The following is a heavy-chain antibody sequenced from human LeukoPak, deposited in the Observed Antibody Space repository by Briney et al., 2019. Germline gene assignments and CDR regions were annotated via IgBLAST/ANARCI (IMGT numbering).Heavy chain of an antibody. D-gene: IGHD6-19*01. J-gene: IGHJ4*02. CDR1: GFTFSSYA. CDR2: ISGSGGST. Sequence: PGGSLRLSCAASGFTFSSYAMSWVRQAPGKGLEWVSAISGSGGSTYYADSVKGRFTISRDNAKNSLYLQMNSLRAEDTAVYYCARVVSSGWYGDYFDYWGQGTLVTVSS. V-gene: IGHV3-23*01. CDR3: ARVVSSGWYGDYFDY.